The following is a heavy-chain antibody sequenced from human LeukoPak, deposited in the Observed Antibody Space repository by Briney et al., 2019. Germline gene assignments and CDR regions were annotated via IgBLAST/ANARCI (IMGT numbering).Heavy chain of an antibody. CDR3: VKGWEYNFDS. Sequence: PGGSLRLSCAASGFTFSSHGMTWVRQAPGKGLEWVSFIRYDGRDDFYADSVKGRFTISRDNSKNTLSLQMNSLRHEDTAVYCCVKGWEYNFDSWAQGALVSVSS. CDR2: IRYDGRDD. J-gene: IGHJ4*02. V-gene: IGHV3-30*02. D-gene: IGHD1-26*01. CDR1: GFTFSSHG.